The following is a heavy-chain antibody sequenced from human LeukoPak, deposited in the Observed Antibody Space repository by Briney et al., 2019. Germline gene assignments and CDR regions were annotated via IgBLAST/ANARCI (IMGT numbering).Heavy chain of an antibody. Sequence: PRGSPRLSCAASGFTFSSYAMTWVRQAPGKGLEWVSTISNSDGRTYYADSVKGRFTISRDNSKNTLYLQMSSLRADDTAVYYCAKVWWDLRAEQFDYWGQGTLVTVSS. CDR1: GFTFSSYA. D-gene: IGHD1-26*01. J-gene: IGHJ4*02. V-gene: IGHV3-23*01. CDR3: AKVWWDLRAEQFDY. CDR2: ISNSDGRT.